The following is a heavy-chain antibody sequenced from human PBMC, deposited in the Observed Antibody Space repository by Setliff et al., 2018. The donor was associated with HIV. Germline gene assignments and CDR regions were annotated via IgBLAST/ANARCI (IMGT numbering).Heavy chain of an antibody. D-gene: IGHD2-2*01. J-gene: IGHJ6*03. V-gene: IGHV4-31*03. CDR3: ARARGYGSSTSCYLEYMDV. CDR1: GGSISSSGYY. CDR2: TCYSGST. Sequence: PSETLSLTCTVSGGSISSSGYYWTWIRQHPGKDLEWIGFTCYSGSTYNNPSLKSRVAISVDSSKNQLSLKLNSVTAADTAVYYCARARGYGSSTSCYLEYMDVWGKGTTVTVS.